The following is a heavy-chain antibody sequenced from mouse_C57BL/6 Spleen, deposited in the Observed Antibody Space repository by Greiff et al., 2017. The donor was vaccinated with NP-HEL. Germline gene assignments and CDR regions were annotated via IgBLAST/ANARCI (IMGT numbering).Heavy chain of an antibody. Sequence: QVQLQQSGTELVKPGASVKLSCKASGYTFTSYWMHWVKQRPGQGLEWIGNINPSNGGTNYNEKFKSKATLTVDKSSSTAYMQLSSLTSEDSAVYYCARSPNWVYYAMDYWGQGTSVTVSS. J-gene: IGHJ4*01. CDR3: ARSPNWVYYAMDY. CDR1: GYTFTSYW. V-gene: IGHV1-53*01. D-gene: IGHD4-1*01. CDR2: INPSNGGT.